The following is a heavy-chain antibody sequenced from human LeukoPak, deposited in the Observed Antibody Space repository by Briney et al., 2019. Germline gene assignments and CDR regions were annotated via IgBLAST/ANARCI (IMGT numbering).Heavy chain of an antibody. CDR1: GASISSGGYY. V-gene: IGHV4-30-4*01. D-gene: IGHD2-2*01. Sequence: PSQTLSLTCTVSGASISSGGYYWSWIRQPPGKGLEWIGYIYFSGSTYYNPSLKSRVTISVDTSTSQFSLKLSSVTAADTAIYYCARYCSGTGCHGPFDSWGPGTLVTVSS. CDR2: IYFSGST. CDR3: ARYCSGTGCHGPFDS. J-gene: IGHJ4*02.